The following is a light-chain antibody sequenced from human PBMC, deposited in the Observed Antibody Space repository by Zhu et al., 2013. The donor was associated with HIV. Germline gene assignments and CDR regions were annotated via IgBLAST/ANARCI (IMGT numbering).Light chain of an antibody. J-gene: IGKJ2*02. CDR1: QDINNY. Sequence: DIQMTQSPSSLSASVGDRITITCQASQDINNYLNWYQQKPGKAPRRLIYLASTLQSGVPSRFSGSGSGTDFTLTISSLQPEDFATYYCLQSNSYPRTFGQGTRLEIK. CDR2: LAS. V-gene: IGKV1-17*01. CDR3: LQSNSYPRT.